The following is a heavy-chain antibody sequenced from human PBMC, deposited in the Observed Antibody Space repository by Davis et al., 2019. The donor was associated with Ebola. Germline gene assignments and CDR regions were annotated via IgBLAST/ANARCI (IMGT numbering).Heavy chain of an antibody. J-gene: IGHJ6*03. D-gene: IGHD1-26*01. Sequence: PGGSLRLSCAASGFTFSSYGMHWVRQAPGKGLEWVAVISYDGSSKYYADSVKGRFTISRDNSKNTLYLQMNSLRAEDTAVYYCAKDRSSGSYDDYYMDVWSKGTTVTVSS. V-gene: IGHV3-30*18. CDR2: ISYDGSSK. CDR3: AKDRSSGSYDDYYMDV. CDR1: GFTFSSYG.